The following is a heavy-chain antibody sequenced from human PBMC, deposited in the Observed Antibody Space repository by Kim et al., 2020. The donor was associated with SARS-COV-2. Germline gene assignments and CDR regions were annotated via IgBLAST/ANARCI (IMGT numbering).Heavy chain of an antibody. CDR1: GFSFRNYA. CDR3: ARVRAGGSGYHEDV. Sequence: GGSLRLSCATSGFSFRNYAMNWVRQTPGRGLQWVSSISIDGGARHYAGSVRGRFTISRDNPESTLYLQMNSLRADDTAVYYCARVRAGGSGYHEDVWGQGTTVTVSS. V-gene: IGHV3-23*01. CDR2: ISIDGGAR. D-gene: IGHD3-3*01. J-gene: IGHJ6*02.